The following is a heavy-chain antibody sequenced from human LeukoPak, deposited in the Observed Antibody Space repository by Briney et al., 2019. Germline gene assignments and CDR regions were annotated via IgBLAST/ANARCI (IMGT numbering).Heavy chain of an antibody. D-gene: IGHD3-10*01. CDR2: FYHRGS. CDR3: ARGSGSYLAPDAFDI. CDR1: GFTFSDYA. J-gene: IGHJ3*02. V-gene: IGHV4-38-2*01. Sequence: GSLRLSCGASGFTFSDYAMSWVRQAPGKGLEWIGSFYHRGSYYNPSLKSRITILLDMSKNQFSLKLNSVTAADTAVYYCARGSGSYLAPDAFDIWGQGTMVTVSS.